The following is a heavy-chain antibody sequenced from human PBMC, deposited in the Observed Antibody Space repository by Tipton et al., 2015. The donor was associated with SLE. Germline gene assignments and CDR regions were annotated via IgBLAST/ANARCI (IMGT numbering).Heavy chain of an antibody. V-gene: IGHV3-43*02. J-gene: IGHJ3*02. CDR1: GFTFDDHA. CDR2: ISADGGTT. CDR3: AKDEEGPLDI. Sequence: SLRLSCAASGFTFDDHAMHWVRQTPGKGLEWVSVISADGGTTYYADSVKGRFTISRDNSKNSLYLQMNSLRPEDTALYYCAKDEEGPLDIWGQGTMVTVSS.